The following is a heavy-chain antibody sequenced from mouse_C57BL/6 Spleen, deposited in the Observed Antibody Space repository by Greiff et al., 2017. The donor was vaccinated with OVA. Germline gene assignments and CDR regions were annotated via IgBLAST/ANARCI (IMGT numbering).Heavy chain of an antibody. CDR2: IRSKSNNYAT. J-gene: IGHJ4*01. CDR1: GFSFNTYA. CDR3: VRHDYGRKAMDD. Sequence: EVQLVESGGGLVQPKGSLKLSCAASGFSFNTYAMNWVGQAPGKGLEWVARIRSKSNNYATYYADSVKDRFTISRDDSESMLYLQMNNLKTEDTAMYYCVRHDYGRKAMDDWGQGTSVTVSS. V-gene: IGHV10-1*01. D-gene: IGHD1-1*01.